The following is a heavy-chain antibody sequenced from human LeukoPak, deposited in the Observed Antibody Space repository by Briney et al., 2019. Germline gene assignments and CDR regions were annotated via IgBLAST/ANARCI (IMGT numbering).Heavy chain of an antibody. CDR1: GYTFTGYY. D-gene: IGHD2-15*01. CDR2: INPNSGGT. V-gene: IGHV1-2*04. J-gene: IGHJ4*02. CDR3: ARDWVSQGGSVGDY. Sequence: ASVKVSCKASGYTFTGYYMHWVRQAPGQGLEWMGWINPNSGGTNYAQKFQGWVTMTRDTSISTAYMELSRLRSDDTAVYYCARDWVSQGGSVGDYWGQGTLVTVSS.